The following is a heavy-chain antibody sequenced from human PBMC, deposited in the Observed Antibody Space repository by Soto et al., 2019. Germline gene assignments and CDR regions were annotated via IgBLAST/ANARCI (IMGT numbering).Heavy chain of an antibody. V-gene: IGHV1-3*01. CDR3: ARDCSGGSCYSGEVDYYYYMDV. CDR2: INAGNGNT. J-gene: IGHJ6*03. CDR1: GYTFTSYA. Sequence: ASVKVSCKASGYTFTSYAMHWVRQAPGQRLEWMGWINAGNGNTKYSQKFQGRVTITRDTSASTAYMELSSLRSEDTAVYYCARDCSGGSCYSGEVDYYYYMDVWGKGTTVTVSS. D-gene: IGHD2-15*01.